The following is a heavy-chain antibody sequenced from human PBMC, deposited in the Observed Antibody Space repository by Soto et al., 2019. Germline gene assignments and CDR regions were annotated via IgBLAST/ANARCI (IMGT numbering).Heavy chain of an antibody. CDR2: ISGSGGST. V-gene: IGHV3-23*01. Sequence: GGSLRLSCAASGFTFSSYAMSWVRQAPGKGLEWVSAISGSGGSTYYADSVKGRFTISRDNSKNTLYLQMNSLRAEDTAVYYCAKDTNYRRGFLMLEIYMDVWGKGTTVTVSS. D-gene: IGHD4-4*01. J-gene: IGHJ6*03. CDR1: GFTFSSYA. CDR3: AKDTNYRRGFLMLEIYMDV.